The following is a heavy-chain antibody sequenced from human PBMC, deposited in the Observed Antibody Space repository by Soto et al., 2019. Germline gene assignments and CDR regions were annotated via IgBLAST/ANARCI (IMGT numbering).Heavy chain of an antibody. D-gene: IGHD4-17*01. Sequence: GGSLRLSCAASGFTFSSYSMNWVRQAPGKGLEWVSSISSSSSYIYYADSVKGRFTISRDNAKNSLYLQMNSLRAEDTAVYYCARATVTTKWYAFDIWGQGTMVTVSS. J-gene: IGHJ3*02. CDR3: ARATVTTKWYAFDI. CDR1: GFTFSSYS. CDR2: ISSSSSYI. V-gene: IGHV3-21*01.